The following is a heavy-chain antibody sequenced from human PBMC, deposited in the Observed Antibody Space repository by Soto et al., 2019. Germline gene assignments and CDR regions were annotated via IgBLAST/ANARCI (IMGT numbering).Heavy chain of an antibody. J-gene: IGHJ4*02. CDR1: GYTFTSYE. V-gene: IGHV1-8*01. CDR3: ARGYRDSSVFEY. D-gene: IGHD6-13*01. Sequence: SVKVSCKASGYTFTSYEINWVRQSTGQGLEWMGWMNTNTGNTGYAQKFQGRVTMTRKTSISTAYMELNSLRSEDTAVYYCARGYRDSSVFEYWGQGTLVTVSS. CDR2: MNTNTGNT.